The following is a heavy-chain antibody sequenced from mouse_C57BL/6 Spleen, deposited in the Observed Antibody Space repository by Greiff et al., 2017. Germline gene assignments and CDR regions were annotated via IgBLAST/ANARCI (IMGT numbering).Heavy chain of an antibody. CDR2: ISSGSSTI. CDR1: GFTFSDYG. V-gene: IGHV5-17*01. CDR3: AGCDYDEAWFAY. Sequence: EVHLVESGGGLVKPGGSLKLSCAASGFTFSDYGMHWVRQAPEKGLEWVAYISSGSSTIYYADTVKGRFTISRDNAKNTLFLQMTSLRSEDTAMYYCAGCDYDEAWFAYWGQGTLVTVSA. J-gene: IGHJ3*01. D-gene: IGHD2-4*01.